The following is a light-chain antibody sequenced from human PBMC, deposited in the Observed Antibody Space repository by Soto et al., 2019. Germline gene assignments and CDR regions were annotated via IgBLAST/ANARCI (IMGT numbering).Light chain of an antibody. Sequence: QSVLTQPASVSASPGQSITISCTGASSDVGGYNYVSWYQQYSGKAPKLIIYEVSNRPSGISNRFSGSKSGDTASLTISGLQAEDEADYYCTSYTSSNTYVFGTVTKVTVL. CDR3: TSYTSSNTYV. CDR2: EVS. V-gene: IGLV2-14*01. CDR1: SSDVGGYNY. J-gene: IGLJ1*01.